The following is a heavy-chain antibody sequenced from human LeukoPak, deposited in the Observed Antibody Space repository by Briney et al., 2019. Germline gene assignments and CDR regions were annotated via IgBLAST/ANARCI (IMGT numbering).Heavy chain of an antibody. CDR1: GDSISSYY. CDR2: IYTTGST. V-gene: IGHV4-4*07. D-gene: IGHD3-3*01. J-gene: IGHJ4*01. CDR3: ARGNVLQFLEWLLFDY. Sequence: SETLSLTCSVSGDSISSYYWSWIRQLAGKGLEWIGRIYTTGSTNYNPSLKSRVTMSVDMSKNQFSLKLISVTAADTAVYYCARGNVLQFLEWLLFDYWGHGTLVTVSS.